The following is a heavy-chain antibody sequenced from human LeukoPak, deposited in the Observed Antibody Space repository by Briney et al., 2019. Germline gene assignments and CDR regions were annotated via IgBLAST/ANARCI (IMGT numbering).Heavy chain of an antibody. Sequence: QPGGSLRLSCAASGFTVSSNYMNWVRQAPGRGLEWVSVIYSGGNTYYADSVKGRFTISRDNSKSTLYLQMNSLRAEDTAVYYCARGPVDGYSYGFLDYWGQGTLVTVSS. V-gene: IGHV3-53*01. CDR3: ARGPVDGYSYGFLDY. CDR1: GFTVSSNY. CDR2: IYSGGNT. J-gene: IGHJ4*02. D-gene: IGHD5-18*01.